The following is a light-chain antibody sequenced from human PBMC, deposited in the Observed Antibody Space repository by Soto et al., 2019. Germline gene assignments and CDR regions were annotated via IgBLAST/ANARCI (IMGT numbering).Light chain of an antibody. V-gene: IGLV2-23*01. CDR2: EDI. CDR1: SSDVGSYNL. CDR3: CSYAGGTSVV. J-gene: IGLJ2*01. Sequence: QSALTQPASVSGSPGQSITISCTGTSSDVGSYNLVSWYQQHPDKAPKLMIYEDIERPSGVSNRFSGSKSGNTASLTISGLQTEDEADYYCCSYAGGTSVVFGGGTKLTV.